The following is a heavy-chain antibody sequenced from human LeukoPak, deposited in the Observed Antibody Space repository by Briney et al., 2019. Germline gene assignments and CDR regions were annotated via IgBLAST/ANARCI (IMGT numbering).Heavy chain of an antibody. J-gene: IGHJ2*01. D-gene: IGHD7-27*01. CDR2: ISSSSSYI. Sequence: GGSLRLSCAASGFTFSSYSMNWVRPAPGKGLGWVSSISSSSSYIYYADSVKGRFTISRDNAKNSLYLQMNSLRAEDTAVYYCAGTGGDWYFDLWGRGTLVTVSS. V-gene: IGHV3-21*04. CDR1: GFTFSSYS. CDR3: AGTGGDWYFDL.